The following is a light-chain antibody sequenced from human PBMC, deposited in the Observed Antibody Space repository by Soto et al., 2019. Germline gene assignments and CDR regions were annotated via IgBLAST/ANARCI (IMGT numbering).Light chain of an antibody. CDR1: QSVSSY. CDR2: DAS. CDR3: PQRSNWPLT. V-gene: IGKV3-11*01. Sequence: EIVLTQSPATLSLSPGERATLSCRASQSVSSYLAWYQQKPGQAPRLLIYDASNRATGIPARFSGSGSGTDFTLTISSLEPEDFAVYYCPQRSNWPLTFGGGTQVDIK. J-gene: IGKJ4*01.